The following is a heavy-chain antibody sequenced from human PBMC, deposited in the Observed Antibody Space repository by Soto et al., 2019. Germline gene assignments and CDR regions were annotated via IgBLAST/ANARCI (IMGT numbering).Heavy chain of an antibody. CDR2: IYYDGRT. J-gene: IGHJ5*02. CDR3: ARTNYDSCGCLDP. D-gene: IGHD3-22*01. Sequence: QVQLQESGPGLVKPSGTLSLTCDVSGGSITNTNWWSWVRQPPGKGLEWIGEIYYDGRTKRNPSLNSRVTISVDESKKQVSLKLTSVTVAAPAVYYCARTNYDSCGCLDPWGQGTLVTVSS. CDR1: GGSITNTNW. V-gene: IGHV4-4*02.